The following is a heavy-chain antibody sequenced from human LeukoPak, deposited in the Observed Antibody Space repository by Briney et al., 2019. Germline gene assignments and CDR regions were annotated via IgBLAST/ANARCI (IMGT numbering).Heavy chain of an antibody. CDR1: GASISSHY. Sequence: SETLSLTCPVSGASISSHYWSWIRQPPGKGREWIGYINYIGTTNYNPSIKSRVTISLDTSKRQFSLKLSSVTAVDTAVYYCARVYDSGGYYYFDYWGQGTLVTVSS. CDR3: ARVYDSGGYYYFDY. D-gene: IGHD3-22*01. CDR2: INYIGTT. V-gene: IGHV4-59*11. J-gene: IGHJ4*02.